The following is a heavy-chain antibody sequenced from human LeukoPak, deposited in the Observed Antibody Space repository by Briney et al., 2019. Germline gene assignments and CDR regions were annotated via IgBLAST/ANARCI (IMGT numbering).Heavy chain of an antibody. Sequence: SETLSLTCTVSGGSISGSSYYWGWIRQPPGKGLEWIGSIYYSGSTYYNPSLKSRVTISVDTSKNQFSLKLSSVTAADTAVYYCARRGTAPYYYHYYMDVWGEGTTVTVS. CDR1: GGSISGSSYY. J-gene: IGHJ6*03. CDR3: ARRGTAPYYYHYYMDV. D-gene: IGHD1-14*01. V-gene: IGHV4-39*01. CDR2: IYYSGST.